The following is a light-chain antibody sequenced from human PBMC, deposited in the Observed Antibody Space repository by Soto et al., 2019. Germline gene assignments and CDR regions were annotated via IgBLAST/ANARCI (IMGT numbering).Light chain of an antibody. J-gene: IGKJ1*01. CDR2: DAS. Sequence: EIVLTQSPATLSLSPGERATLSCRASQSVSSCLAWFLHRPGQPPRLLIYDASNRATGIPARFSGRGSGTDFTLNISSLEPEDFAVYHCQQRCNWPSGTFGQGTKVDIK. CDR3: QQRCNWPSGT. V-gene: IGKV3-11*01. CDR1: QSVSSC.